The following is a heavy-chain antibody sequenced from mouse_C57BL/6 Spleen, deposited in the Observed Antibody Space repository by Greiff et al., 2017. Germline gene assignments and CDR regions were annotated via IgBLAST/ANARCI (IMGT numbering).Heavy chain of an antibody. Sequence: QVHVKQPGTELVKPGASVKLSCKASGYTFTSYWMHWVKQRPGQGLEWIGNINPSNGGTNYNEKFKSKATLTVDKSSSTAYMQLSSLTSEDSAVYYCARRPLTTVVATDFDYWGQGTTLTVSS. D-gene: IGHD1-1*01. CDR3: ARRPLTTVVATDFDY. V-gene: IGHV1-53*01. J-gene: IGHJ2*01. CDR1: GYTFTSYW. CDR2: INPSNGGT.